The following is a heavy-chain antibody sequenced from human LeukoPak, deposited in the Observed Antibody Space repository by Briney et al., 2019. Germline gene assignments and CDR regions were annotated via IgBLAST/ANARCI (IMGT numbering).Heavy chain of an antibody. CDR3: ARDVSMVRGGFWDY. CDR1: GFTFSSYE. J-gene: IGHJ4*02. Sequence: GGSLRLSCAASGFTFSSYEMNWVRQAPGKGLEWVSYISSSGSTIYYADSVKGRFTISRDNAKNSLYLQMYSLRAEDTAVYYCARDVSMVRGGFWDYWGQGTLVTVSS. V-gene: IGHV3-48*03. D-gene: IGHD3-10*01. CDR2: ISSSGSTI.